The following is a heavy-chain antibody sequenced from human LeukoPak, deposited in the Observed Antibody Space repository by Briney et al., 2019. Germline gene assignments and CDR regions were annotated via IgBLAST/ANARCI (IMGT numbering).Heavy chain of an antibody. CDR3: ASTPLTYSSGWYLDFQH. Sequence: GGSLRLSCAASGFTFSSYEMNWVRQAPGKGLEWVSYISSSGSTIYYADSVKGRFTISRDNAKNSLYLQMNSLRAEDTAVYYCASTPLTYSSGWYLDFQHWGQGTLVTVSS. CDR1: GFTFSSYE. V-gene: IGHV3-48*03. J-gene: IGHJ1*01. CDR2: ISSSGSTI. D-gene: IGHD6-19*01.